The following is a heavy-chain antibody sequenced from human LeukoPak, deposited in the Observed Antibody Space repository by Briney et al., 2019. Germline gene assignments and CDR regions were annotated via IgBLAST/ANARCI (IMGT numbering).Heavy chain of an antibody. V-gene: IGHV1-69*04. D-gene: IGHD6-6*01. Sequence: ASVKVSCKASGGTFSSYAISWVRQAPGQGLEWMGRIIPILGIANYAQKFQGRVTITADKSTSTAYMELSSLRSEDTAVYYCARDPQLVRTQGDYWGQGTLVTVSS. CDR1: GGTFSSYA. J-gene: IGHJ4*02. CDR3: ARDPQLVRTQGDY. CDR2: IIPILGIA.